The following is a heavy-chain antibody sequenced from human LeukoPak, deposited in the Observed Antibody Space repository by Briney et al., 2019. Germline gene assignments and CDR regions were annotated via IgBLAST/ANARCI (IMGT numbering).Heavy chain of an antibody. D-gene: IGHD6-13*01. CDR1: GGSISSSSYY. V-gene: IGHV4-39*07. CDR3: ARDRGHDSSSWYTWFDP. CDR2: IYYSGVT. J-gene: IGHJ5*02. Sequence: PSETLSLTCTVSGGSISSSSYYWGWIRQPPGKGLEWIGSIYYSGVTYYNPSLKTRVTISVDTSKNQFSLRLSSVTAADTAVYYCARDRGHDSSSWYTWFDPWDQGILVTVSS.